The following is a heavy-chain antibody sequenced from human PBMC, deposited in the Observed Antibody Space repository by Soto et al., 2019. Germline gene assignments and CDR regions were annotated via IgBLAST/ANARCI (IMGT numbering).Heavy chain of an antibody. D-gene: IGHD2-21*02. Sequence: EVHLVESGGGLAQPGGSLRLSCAASGFTFSNNWIHWVRQAPGKGLVWVSGIKSDGSSTTYADSVKGRFTISRDNAKNTLYLQMDSLRAEDTAVYYFASAAPLNDGGNSGFDFWGQGTLVTVSS. V-gene: IGHV3-74*03. CDR1: GFTFSNNW. J-gene: IGHJ4*02. CDR2: IKSDGSST. CDR3: ASAAPLNDGGNSGFDF.